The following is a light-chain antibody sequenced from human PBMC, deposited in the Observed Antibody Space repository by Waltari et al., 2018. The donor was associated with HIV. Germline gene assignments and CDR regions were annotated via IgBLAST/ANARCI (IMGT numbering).Light chain of an antibody. CDR3: MQALQTPLIT. CDR2: LAS. V-gene: IGKV2-28*01. Sequence: DIVMTQSPLSLPVTPGEPASISCRSSQSLLNSNGFNYLDWYLQKPGQSPRLLIYLASDRAPGVPDRFSGSGSGTDFTLKSSRVEAEDVGVYYCMQALQTPLITFGQGTRLEIK. CDR1: QSLLNSNGFNY. J-gene: IGKJ5*01.